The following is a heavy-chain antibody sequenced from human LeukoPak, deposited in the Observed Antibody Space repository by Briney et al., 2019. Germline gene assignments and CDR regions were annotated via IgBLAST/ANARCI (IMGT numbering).Heavy chain of an antibody. CDR2: ISSSSSYI. Sequence: PGGSLRLSCAASGFTFSSYSMNWVRQAPGKGLEWVSSISSSSSYIYYADSVKGRFTISRDNAKNSLYLQMNSLRAEDTAVYYCAIVGVAGTDFDYWGQGTLVTVSS. CDR3: AIVGVAGTDFDY. V-gene: IGHV3-21*01. CDR1: GFTFSSYS. J-gene: IGHJ4*02. D-gene: IGHD6-19*01.